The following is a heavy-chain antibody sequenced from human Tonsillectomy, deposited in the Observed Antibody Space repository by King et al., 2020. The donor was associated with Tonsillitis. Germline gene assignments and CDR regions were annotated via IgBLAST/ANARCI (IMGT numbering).Heavy chain of an antibody. D-gene: IGHD3-22*01. V-gene: IGHV4-61*02. CDR3: ARDQDYEEAFDI. CDR2: INTSGST. CDR1: GGSNSSGSYY. Sequence: VPLQESGPGLVKPSQTLSLTCTVSGGSNSSGSYYWSWIRQPAGKGLEWIGRINTSGSTNYNPSLKSRVTISVDTSKNQFSLKLSSVTAADTAVYYCARDQDYEEAFDIWGQGTMVTVSS. J-gene: IGHJ3*02.